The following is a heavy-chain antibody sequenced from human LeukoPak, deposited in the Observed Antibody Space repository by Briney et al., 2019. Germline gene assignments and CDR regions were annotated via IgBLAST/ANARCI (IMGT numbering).Heavy chain of an antibody. CDR2: INPNSGGT. J-gene: IGHJ4*02. CDR3: ARELASDYVAFDY. D-gene: IGHD4-17*01. Sequence: ASVKVSCKASGYTFTGYYMHWVRQAPGQGLEWMGWINPNSGGTNYAQKFQGRVTMTRDTSISTAYMELGRLRSDDTAVYYCARELASDYVAFDYWGQGTLVTVSS. V-gene: IGHV1-2*02. CDR1: GYTFTGYY.